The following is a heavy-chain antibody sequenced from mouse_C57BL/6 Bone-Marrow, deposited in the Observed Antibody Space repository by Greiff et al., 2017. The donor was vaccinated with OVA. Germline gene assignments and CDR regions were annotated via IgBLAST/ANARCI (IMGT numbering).Heavy chain of an antibody. V-gene: IGHV1-64*01. Sequence: QVQLQQPGAELVKPGASVKLSCKASGYTFTSYWMHWVKQRPGQGLEWIGMIHPNSGSTNYNEKFKSKATLTVDKSSSTAYMQLSSLTSEDSAVYYGASSYYYGSSYDWYFDVWGTGTTVTVSS. J-gene: IGHJ1*03. D-gene: IGHD1-1*01. CDR1: GYTFTSYW. CDR3: ASSYYYGSSYDWYFDV. CDR2: IHPNSGST.